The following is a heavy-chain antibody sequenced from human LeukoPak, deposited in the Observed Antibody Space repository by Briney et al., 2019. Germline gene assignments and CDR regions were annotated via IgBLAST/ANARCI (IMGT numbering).Heavy chain of an antibody. D-gene: IGHD5-18*01. J-gene: IGHJ5*02. Sequence: SETLSLTCAVSGGSISSGGYSWSWIRQPPGKGLEWIGYIYHSGSTYYNPSLKSRVTISVDRSKNQFSLKLSSVTAADTAVYYCARERRTAMVFDPWGQGTLVTVSS. CDR3: ARERRTAMVFDP. CDR2: IYHSGST. V-gene: IGHV4-30-2*01. CDR1: GGSISSGGYS.